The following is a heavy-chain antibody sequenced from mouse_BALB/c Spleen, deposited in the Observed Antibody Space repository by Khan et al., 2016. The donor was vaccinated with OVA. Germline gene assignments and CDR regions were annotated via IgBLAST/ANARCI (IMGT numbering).Heavy chain of an antibody. V-gene: IGHV1-4*01. J-gene: IGHJ4*01. Sequence: QMQLEESGAELARPGASVKMSCKASGYTFTSYTMHWVKQRPGQGLEWIGYINPSSGYTNYNQKFKDKATLTADKSSSTAYMQLSSLTSEDSAVYYCARRYGYAMDDWGQGTSVTVSS. D-gene: IGHD2-14*01. CDR1: GYTFTSYT. CDR3: ARRYGYAMDD. CDR2: INPSSGYT.